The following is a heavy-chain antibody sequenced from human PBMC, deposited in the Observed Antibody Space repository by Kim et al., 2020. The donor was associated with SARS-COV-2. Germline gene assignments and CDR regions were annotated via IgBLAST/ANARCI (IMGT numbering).Heavy chain of an antibody. V-gene: IGHV3-30*18. J-gene: IGHJ6*02. CDR3: AKQIAAAGRRRVYYYGMDV. CDR2: ISYDGSNK. CDR1: GFTFSSYG. D-gene: IGHD6-13*01. Sequence: GGSLRLSCAASGFTFSSYGMHWVRQAPGKGLEWVAVISYDGSNKYYADSVKGRFTISRDNSKNTLYLQMNSLGAEDTAVYYCAKQIAAAGRRRVYYYGMDVWGQGTTVTVSS.